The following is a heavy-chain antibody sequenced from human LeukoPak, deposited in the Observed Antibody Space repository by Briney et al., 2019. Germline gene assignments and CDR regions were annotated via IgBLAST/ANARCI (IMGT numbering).Heavy chain of an antibody. CDR1: GGSISSSSYY. CDR2: IYYSGST. CDR3: ARVKQQLVLKLLYYYGMDV. Sequence: PSETLSLTCTVSGGSISSSSYYWGWIRQPPGKGLEWIGSIYYSGSTYYNPSLKSRVTISVDTSKNQFSLKLSSVTAADTAVYYCARVKQQLVLKLLYYYGMDVWGQGTTVTVSS. V-gene: IGHV4-39*07. J-gene: IGHJ6*02. D-gene: IGHD6-13*01.